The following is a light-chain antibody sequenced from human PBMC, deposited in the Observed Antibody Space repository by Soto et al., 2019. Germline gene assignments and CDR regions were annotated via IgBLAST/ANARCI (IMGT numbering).Light chain of an antibody. Sequence: VLIQSPATLSLSPGERATVSCRASQTVSRYLAWFQQKPGQPPRLLIYDASNRATGLPARFSGSGSGTDYTLTISSLEPEDFAVYYCQQRSTWPLLTFGGGTKVEI. CDR2: DAS. J-gene: IGKJ4*01. CDR3: QQRSTWPLLT. V-gene: IGKV3-11*01. CDR1: QTVSRY.